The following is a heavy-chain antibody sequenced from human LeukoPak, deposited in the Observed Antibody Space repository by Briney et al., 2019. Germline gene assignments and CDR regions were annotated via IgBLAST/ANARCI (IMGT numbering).Heavy chain of an antibody. D-gene: IGHD6-13*01. CDR2: ISWNSGSI. V-gene: IGHV3-9*01. CDR1: GFTFDDYA. CDR3: AKDIFTGIAAAGVIDY. J-gene: IGHJ4*02. Sequence: GGSLRLSCAASGFTFDDYAMHWVRHAPGKGLEWVSGISWNSGSIGYADSVKGRFTISRDNAKNSLYLQMNSLRAEDTALYYCAKDIFTGIAAAGVIDYWGQGTLVTVSS.